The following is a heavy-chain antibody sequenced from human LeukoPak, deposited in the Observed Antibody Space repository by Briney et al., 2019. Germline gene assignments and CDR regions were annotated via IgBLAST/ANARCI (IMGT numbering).Heavy chain of an antibody. Sequence: GGSLRLSCAASGFTFSSYSMNWVRQAPGKGLEWVSSISSSSSYIYYADSVKGRFTISRDNAKNSLYLQMNSLRAEDTAVYYCARKDYCSSTSCYTAFFDYWGQGTPVTVSS. CDR1: GFTFSSYS. J-gene: IGHJ4*02. V-gene: IGHV3-21*04. D-gene: IGHD2-2*02. CDR3: ARKDYCSSTSCYTAFFDY. CDR2: ISSSSSYI.